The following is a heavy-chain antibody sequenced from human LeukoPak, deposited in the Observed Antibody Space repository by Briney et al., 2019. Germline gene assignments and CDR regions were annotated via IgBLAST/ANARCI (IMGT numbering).Heavy chain of an antibody. Sequence: SETLSLTCTVSGGSISSHYWSWIRQPPGKGLEWIGYIYYSGSTNYNPSLKSRVTISVDTSKNQFSLKLSSVTAADTAVYYCARARILRTRQYRLCGDYHFDYWGQGTLVTVSS. CDR1: GGSISSHY. CDR2: IYYSGST. J-gene: IGHJ4*02. V-gene: IGHV4-59*11. CDR3: ARARILRTRQYRLCGDYHFDY. D-gene: IGHD4-17*01.